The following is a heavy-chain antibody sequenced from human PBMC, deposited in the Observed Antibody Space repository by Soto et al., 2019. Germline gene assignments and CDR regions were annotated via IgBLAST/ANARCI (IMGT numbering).Heavy chain of an antibody. CDR1: GYTFTSYA. D-gene: IGHD3-10*01. CDR2: INAGNGNT. J-gene: IGHJ6*02. Sequence: ASVKVSCKASGYTFTSYAMHWVRQAPGQRLEWMGWINAGNGNTKYSQKFQGGVTITRDTSASTAYMELSSLRSEDTAVYYCARGAMVRDNFYGMDVWGQGTTVTVSS. V-gene: IGHV1-3*01. CDR3: ARGAMVRDNFYGMDV.